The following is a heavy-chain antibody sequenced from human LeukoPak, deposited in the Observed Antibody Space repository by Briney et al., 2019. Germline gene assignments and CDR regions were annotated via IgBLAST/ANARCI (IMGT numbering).Heavy chain of an antibody. CDR2: MSYSGRT. Sequence: SETLSLTCTVSGGSVSSYYWSWIRQTPEKGLEWIGYMSYSGRTDYGPSLKSRVTISVDTSKNQFSLKLSSVTAADTAVYYCARHVVASDYWGQGTLVTVSS. CDR3: ARHVVASDY. J-gene: IGHJ4*02. D-gene: IGHD2-15*01. V-gene: IGHV4-59*02. CDR1: GGSVSSYY.